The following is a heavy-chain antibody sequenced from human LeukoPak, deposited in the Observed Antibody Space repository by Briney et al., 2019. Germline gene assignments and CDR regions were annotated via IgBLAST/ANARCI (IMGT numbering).Heavy chain of an antibody. CDR3: ARDWGVGIFDY. J-gene: IGHJ4*02. CDR1: GGSISSGSYY. Sequence: SETLSLTCTVSGGSISSGSYYWSWIRQPAGKGLEWIGRIYTSGSTNYNPSLMSRVTISVDTSKNQFSLKLSSVTAADTAVYYCARDWGVGIFDYWGQGTLVTVSS. CDR2: IYTSGST. V-gene: IGHV4-61*02. D-gene: IGHD2-8*01.